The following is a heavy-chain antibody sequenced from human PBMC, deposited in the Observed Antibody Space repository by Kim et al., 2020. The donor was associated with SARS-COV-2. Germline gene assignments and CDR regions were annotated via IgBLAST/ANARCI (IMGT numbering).Heavy chain of an antibody. D-gene: IGHD3-22*01. CDR3: AREGVVVLDH. V-gene: IGHV3-48*02. Sequence: TIYYAASVKGRFTISRDNAKNALYLQMNSLRDEDTAVYYCAREGVVVLDHWGQGTLVTVSS. CDR2: TI. J-gene: IGHJ4*02.